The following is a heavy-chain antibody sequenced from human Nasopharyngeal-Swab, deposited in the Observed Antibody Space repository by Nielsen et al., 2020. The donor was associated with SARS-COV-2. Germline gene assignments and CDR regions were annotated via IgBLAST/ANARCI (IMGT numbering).Heavy chain of an antibody. V-gene: IGHV3-21*01. Sequence: GGSLRLSCAASGFTFSNYNMNWVRQAPGKGLEWVSSISSSSTYIYYADSVKGRFTISRDNTKNSLSLQMNSLRAEDTAVYYCARDGLDYDFWSAYFMDVWGQWTTFIVSS. J-gene: IGHJ6*02. CDR1: GFTFSNYN. CDR3: ARDGLDYDFWSAYFMDV. CDR2: ISSSSTYI. D-gene: IGHD3-3*01.